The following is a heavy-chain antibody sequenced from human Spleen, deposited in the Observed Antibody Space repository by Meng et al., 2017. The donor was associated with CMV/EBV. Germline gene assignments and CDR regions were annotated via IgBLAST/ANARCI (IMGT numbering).Heavy chain of an antibody. J-gene: IGHJ4*02. CDR3: VRGVGRGAYCSGTTCSIPYGDH. Sequence: YYIHWLRQAPGQGLEWMGRITPNTGGTNYAQKFQGRVTMTRDTSTSTAYMELNRLRSDDTAIYYCVRGVGRGAYCSGTTCSIPYGDHWGQGTLVTVSS. CDR1: YY. CDR2: ITPNTGGT. V-gene: IGHV1-2*06. D-gene: IGHD2-2*01.